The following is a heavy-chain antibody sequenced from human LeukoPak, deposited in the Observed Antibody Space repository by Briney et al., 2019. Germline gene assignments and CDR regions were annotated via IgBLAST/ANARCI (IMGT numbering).Heavy chain of an antibody. Sequence: SVKVSCKASGGTFSSYAISWVRQAPGQGLEWMGGVIPIFGTANYAQKFQGRVTITADESTSTAYMELSSLRSEDTAVYYCARDPRMGYCSSTSCYDYMDVWGKGTTVTVSS. CDR1: GGTFSSYA. CDR2: VIPIFGTA. V-gene: IGHV1-69*13. J-gene: IGHJ6*03. CDR3: ARDPRMGYCSSTSCYDYMDV. D-gene: IGHD2-2*01.